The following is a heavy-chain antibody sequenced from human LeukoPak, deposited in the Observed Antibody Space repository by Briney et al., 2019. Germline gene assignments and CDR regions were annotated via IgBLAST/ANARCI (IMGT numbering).Heavy chain of an antibody. V-gene: IGHV5-51*01. D-gene: IGHD1-26*01. Sequence: GESLKISCKASGYSFTTYWIGWVRQMPGKGLEWMGIIYPGDSDTRYGPSFQGQVTISADESITTAYLQWTSLKASDTAFYYCATPHLAGAPGPFHYWGQGTLVTVSS. CDR2: IYPGDSDT. CDR1: GYSFTTYW. CDR3: ATPHLAGAPGPFHY. J-gene: IGHJ1*01.